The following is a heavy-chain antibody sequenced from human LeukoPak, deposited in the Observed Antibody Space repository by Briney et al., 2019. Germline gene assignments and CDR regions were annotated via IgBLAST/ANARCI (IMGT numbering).Heavy chain of an antibody. Sequence: GGSLRLSCAASGFTFSSYAMSWVRQAPGKGLEWVSAISGSGGSTYYADSVKGRFTISRDNSKNTLYLQMNSLRAEDTAVYYCAKLLQILVVVDRGYGMDVWGQGTTVTVSS. CDR3: AKLLQILVVVDRGYGMDV. CDR1: GFTFSSYA. CDR2: ISGSGGST. J-gene: IGHJ6*02. D-gene: IGHD2-15*01. V-gene: IGHV3-23*01.